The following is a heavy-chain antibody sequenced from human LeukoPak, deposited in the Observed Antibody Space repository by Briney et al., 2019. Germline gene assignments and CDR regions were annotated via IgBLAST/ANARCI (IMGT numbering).Heavy chain of an antibody. Sequence: SETLSLTCTVSDVSISSYYWSWIRQPPGKGLEWIGYIYTSGSTNYNPSLKSRVTISVDTSKNQFSLKLSSVTAADTAVYYCARATVVVHYFDYLGQGTLVTVSS. CDR3: ARATVVVHYFDY. V-gene: IGHV4-4*09. J-gene: IGHJ4*02. D-gene: IGHD4-23*01. CDR1: DVSISSYY. CDR2: IYTSGST.